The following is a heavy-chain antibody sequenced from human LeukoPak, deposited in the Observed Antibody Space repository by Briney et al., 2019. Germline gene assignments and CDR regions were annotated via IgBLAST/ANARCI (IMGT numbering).Heavy chain of an antibody. CDR1: GFTFITYA. CDR3: ARGPGPAGGSSGWYYFDY. J-gene: IGHJ4*02. Sequence: GGSLRLSCAASGFTFITYAMHWVRQAPGKGLEWVAVISYDGSNKYYADSVKGRFTISRDNSKNTLYVEMNSLRAEDTAVYYCARGPGPAGGSSGWYYFDYWGQGSVVTVSS. V-gene: IGHV3-30-3*01. D-gene: IGHD6-19*01. CDR2: ISYDGSNK.